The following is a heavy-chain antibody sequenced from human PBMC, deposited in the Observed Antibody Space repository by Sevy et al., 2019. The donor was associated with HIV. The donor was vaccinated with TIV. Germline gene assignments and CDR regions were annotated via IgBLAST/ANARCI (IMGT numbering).Heavy chain of an antibody. CDR1: GFTFSSYG. CDR3: AKREKAAGQFDYYYGMDV. V-gene: IGHV3-30*18. Sequence: GGSLRLSCAASGFTFSSYGMHWVRQAPGKGLEWVAVISYDGSNKYYADSVKGRFTISRDNSKNTLYLQMNSLRAEDTAVYYCAKREKAAGQFDYYYGMDVWGQGTTVTVSS. J-gene: IGHJ6*02. D-gene: IGHD6-13*01. CDR2: ISYDGSNK.